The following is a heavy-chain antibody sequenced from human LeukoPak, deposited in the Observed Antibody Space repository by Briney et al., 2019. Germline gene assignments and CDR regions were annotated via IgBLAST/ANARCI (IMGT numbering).Heavy chain of an antibody. CDR3: ASGTFLGAAPPDFDY. D-gene: IGHD3-16*01. V-gene: IGHV4-34*01. Sequence: PSETLSLTCAVYGGSFSGYYWSWIRQPPGKGLEWIGEINHSGCTNYNPSLKSRVTISVDTSKNQFSLKLSSVTAADTAVYYCASGTFLGAAPPDFDYWGQGTLVTVSS. CDR1: GGSFSGYY. J-gene: IGHJ4*02. CDR2: INHSGCT.